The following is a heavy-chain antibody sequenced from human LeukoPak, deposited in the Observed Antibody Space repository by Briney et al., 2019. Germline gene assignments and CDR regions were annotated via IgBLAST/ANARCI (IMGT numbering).Heavy chain of an antibody. D-gene: IGHD2-15*01. J-gene: IGHJ4*02. CDR1: GFTFSDYS. CDR2: IKQDGSEK. CDR3: ARRYFDY. Sequence: PGGSLRLSCEASGFTFSDYSLNWVRQAPGKGLEWVANIKQDGSEKYYVDSVKGRFTISRDNAKNSLYLQMNSLRAEDTAVYYCARRYFDYWGQGTLVTVSS. V-gene: IGHV3-7*01.